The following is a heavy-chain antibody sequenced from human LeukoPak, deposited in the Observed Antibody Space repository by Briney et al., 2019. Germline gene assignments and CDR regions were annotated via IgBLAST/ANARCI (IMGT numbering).Heavy chain of an antibody. CDR1: RFTFSNYA. CDR2: ISGSGGST. Sequence: GGSLRLSCAASRFTFSNYAMSWVRQAPGKGLEWVSTISGSGGSTYYADSVKGRFTISRDNSKNTLHLQMNSLRAEDTAVYYCAKDLVLRYFDWLSPYYYYYGMDVWGQGTTVTVSS. CDR3: AKDLVLRYFDWLSPYYYYYGMDV. V-gene: IGHV3-23*01. D-gene: IGHD3-9*01. J-gene: IGHJ6*02.